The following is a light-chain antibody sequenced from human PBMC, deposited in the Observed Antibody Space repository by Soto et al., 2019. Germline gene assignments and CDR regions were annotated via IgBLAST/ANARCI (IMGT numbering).Light chain of an antibody. CDR1: QDIGSW. CDR3: QQASSFSLT. J-gene: IGKJ4*01. Sequence: DIQMTQAPSSVSASVGDRVTITCRASQDIGSWVAWYQQKPGKAPKLLIDTASTLQGGVPSRFRGSGSGTDFTITINSLQPEDFVTYYCQQASSFSLTLGGGTKVDSK. CDR2: TAS. V-gene: IGKV1D-12*01.